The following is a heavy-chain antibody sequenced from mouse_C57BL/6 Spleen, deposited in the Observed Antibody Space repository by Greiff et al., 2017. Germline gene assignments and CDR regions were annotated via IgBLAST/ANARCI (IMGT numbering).Heavy chain of an antibody. Sequence: DVKLVESGPGMVKPSQSLSLTCTVTGYSITRGYDWHWIRHFPGNKLELMGYISYSGSTNYNPTLKSRISITHDPSKNHFFLKLNSLTTEDTATYYCGYGSLYYAMEGWGQGTSVTVFS. V-gene: IGHV3-1*01. CDR2: ISYSGST. CDR3: GYGSLYYAMEG. CDR1: GYSITRGYD. D-gene: IGHD2-10*02. J-gene: IGHJ4*01.